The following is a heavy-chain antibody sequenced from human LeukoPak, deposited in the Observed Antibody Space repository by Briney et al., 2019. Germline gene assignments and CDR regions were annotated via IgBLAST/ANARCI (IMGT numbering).Heavy chain of an antibody. J-gene: IGHJ4*02. D-gene: IGHD3-3*01. Sequence: PGGSLRLSRAASGFTFSSYSMSWVRQAPGKGLEWVSSISDDSNYIYYADSVEGRFTISRDNAKNSLYLQMNSLRAEDTAVYYCARDQNFWSGYPSFDYWGQGTLVTVSS. CDR3: ARDQNFWSGYPSFDY. CDR2: ISDDSNYI. CDR1: GFTFSSYS. V-gene: IGHV3-21*01.